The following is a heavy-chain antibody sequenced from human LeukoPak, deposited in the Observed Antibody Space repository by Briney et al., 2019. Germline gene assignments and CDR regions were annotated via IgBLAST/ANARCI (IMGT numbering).Heavy chain of an antibody. Sequence: KSSETLSLTCTVSGGSISSSSYYWGWIRQPPGKGLEWIGSIYYSGSTYYNPSLKSRVTISVDTSKNQFSLKLSSVTAADTAVYYCARRVTIFGVAYYYYYGMDVWGQGTTVTVSS. CDR3: ARRVTIFGVAYYYYYGMDV. D-gene: IGHD3-3*01. CDR1: GGSISSSSYY. J-gene: IGHJ6*02. V-gene: IGHV4-39*01. CDR2: IYYSGST.